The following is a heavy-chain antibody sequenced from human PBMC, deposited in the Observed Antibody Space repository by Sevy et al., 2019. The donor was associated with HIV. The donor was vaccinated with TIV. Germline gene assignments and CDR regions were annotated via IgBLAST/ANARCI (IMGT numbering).Heavy chain of an antibody. J-gene: IGHJ5*02. D-gene: IGHD3-22*01. Sequence: ASVKVSCKASGYTFTGYSMHWVRQAPGQGLEWMGWINPNSGDTKYVQKFQDRVTMTRDTSITTAYMELSRLRSDDTAVYYCARVWNCDYYDSNGPNWFDRWGQGTLVTVSS. CDR2: INPNSGDT. V-gene: IGHV1-2*02. CDR3: ARVWNCDYYDSNGPNWFDR. CDR1: GYTFTGYS.